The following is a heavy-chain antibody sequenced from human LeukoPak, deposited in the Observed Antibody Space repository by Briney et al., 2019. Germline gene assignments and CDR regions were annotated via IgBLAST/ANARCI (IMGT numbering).Heavy chain of an antibody. Sequence: PGGSLRLSCAASGFSFGDNAMYWVRQTPGKGLEWVSLISGDGATTYYADSVKGRFNISRDNSKRSLYLQMNSLRSEDSALYSCAKDNQRGGFQHWGQGTLVTVSS. D-gene: IGHD3-16*01. CDR2: ISGDGATT. CDR3: AKDNQRGGFQH. V-gene: IGHV3-43*02. J-gene: IGHJ1*01. CDR1: GFSFGDNA.